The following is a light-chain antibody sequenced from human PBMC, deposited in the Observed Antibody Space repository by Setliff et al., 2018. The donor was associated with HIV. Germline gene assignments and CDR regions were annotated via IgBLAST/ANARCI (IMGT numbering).Light chain of an antibody. CDR3: CSNTGSNTFV. CDR2: QAT. J-gene: IGLJ1*01. CDR1: SNDVGRYDL. Sequence: QSALTQPASVSGSPGQSITISCTGTSNDVGRYDLVSWYQQHPARAPKLIIYQATRRPSGVSNRFSGSKSGNVASLTISGLQAEDEADYYYCSNTGSNTFVFGTGTKVTVL. V-gene: IGLV2-23*01.